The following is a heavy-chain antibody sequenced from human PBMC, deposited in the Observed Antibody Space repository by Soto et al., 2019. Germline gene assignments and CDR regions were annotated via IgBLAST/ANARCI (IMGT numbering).Heavy chain of an antibody. D-gene: IGHD3-10*01. CDR3: ARGGSMVSSVFDY. J-gene: IGHJ4*02. V-gene: IGHV4-31*03. CDR1: GGPFSSGGYY. Sequence: ASETLSLTCTVSGGPFSSGGYYWSWIRQEPGKGLEWIGYIYYNGDTSYNPSLKSRVTISADTSKTQFSLKLSSVTAADTAVYYCARGGSMVSSVFDYWGQGMLVTVSS. CDR2: IYYNGDT.